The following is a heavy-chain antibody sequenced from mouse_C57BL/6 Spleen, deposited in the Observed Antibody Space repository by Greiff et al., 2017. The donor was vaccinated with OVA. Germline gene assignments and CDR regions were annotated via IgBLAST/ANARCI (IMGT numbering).Heavy chain of an antibody. CDR1: GYAFTNYL. CDR2: INPGSGGT. Sequence: VQLVESGAELVRPGTSVKVSCKASGYAFTNYLIEWVKQRPGQGLEWIGVINPGSGGTNYNEKFKGKATLTADKSSSTAYMQLSSLTSEDSAVYFCARGDGYPFAYWGQGTLVTVSA. D-gene: IGHD2-3*01. CDR3: ARGDGYPFAY. J-gene: IGHJ3*01. V-gene: IGHV1-54*01.